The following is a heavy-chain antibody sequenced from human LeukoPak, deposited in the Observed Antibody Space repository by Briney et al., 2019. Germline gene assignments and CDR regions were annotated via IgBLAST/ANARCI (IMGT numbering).Heavy chain of an antibody. D-gene: IGHD6-19*01. CDR1: GFTFSTYW. V-gene: IGHV3-74*01. CDR3: ARGEEQWLFNWFDP. Sequence: GGPLRLSCAASGFTFSTYWMHWVRQAPGKGLVWVSGLNSDGSITGYVDSVKGRFTISRDNAKNSLYLQMNSLRVEDTAVYYCARGEEQWLFNWFDPWGQGTLVTVSS. J-gene: IGHJ5*02. CDR2: LNSDGSIT.